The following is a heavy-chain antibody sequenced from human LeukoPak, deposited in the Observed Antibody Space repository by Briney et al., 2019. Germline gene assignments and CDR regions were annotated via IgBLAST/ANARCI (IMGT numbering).Heavy chain of an antibody. D-gene: IGHD3-9*01. CDR1: GFTFSNYW. CDR2: IRQDGNEK. V-gene: IGHV3-7*03. J-gene: IGHJ4*02. Sequence: GGSLRLSCAASGFTFSNYWMSWVRQAPGKGLEWVANIRQDGNEKCYVGSVRGRFTISRDNAKNSLYLQMNSLRAEDAAVYYCARHYDILTGTFPYYWGQGTLVTVSS. CDR3: ARHYDILTGTFPYY.